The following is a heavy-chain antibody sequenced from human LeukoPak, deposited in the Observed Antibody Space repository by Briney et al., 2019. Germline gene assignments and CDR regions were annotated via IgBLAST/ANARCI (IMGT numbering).Heavy chain of an antibody. CDR3: ARGGYYGSGSYYFDP. D-gene: IGHD3-10*01. CDR1: GGSISSSSYY. J-gene: IGHJ5*02. Sequence: SETLSLTCTVSGGSISSSSYYWGWIRQPPGKGLEWIGSIYYSGSTYYTPSLKSRVTISVDTSKNQFSLKLSSVTAADTAVYYCARGGYYGSGSYYFDPWGQGTLVTVSS. V-gene: IGHV4-39*01. CDR2: IYYSGST.